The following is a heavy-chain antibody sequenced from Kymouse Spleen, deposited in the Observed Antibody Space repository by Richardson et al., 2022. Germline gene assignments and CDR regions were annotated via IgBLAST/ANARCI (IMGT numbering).Heavy chain of an antibody. Sequence: QLQLQESGPGLVKPSETLSLTCTVSGGSISSSSYYWGWIRQPPGKGLEWIGSIYYSGSTYYNPSLKSRVTISVDTSKNQFSLKLSSVTAADTAVYYCARQDDYVWGSYRSYYYYGMDVWGQGTTVTVSS. J-gene: IGHJ6*02. D-gene: IGHD3-16*02. CDR2: IYYSGST. CDR3: ARQDDYVWGSYRSYYYYGMDV. CDR1: GGSISSSSYY. V-gene: IGHV4-39*01.